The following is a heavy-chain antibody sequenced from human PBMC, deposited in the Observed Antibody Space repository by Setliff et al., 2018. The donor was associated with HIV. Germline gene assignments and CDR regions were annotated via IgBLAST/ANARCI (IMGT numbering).Heavy chain of an antibody. CDR1: GASISSSNSY. J-gene: IGHJ6*03. CDR3: ARHRDPPGTSWIFYYYYMDL. CDR2: IYNSGSS. Sequence: SETLSLTCTVYGASISSSNSYWAWIRQPPGKRLEWLASIYNSGSSSYNPSLSGRLTVSVDTSKNQVSLRLNSVTAADTGVYYCARHRDPPGTSWIFYYYYMDLWGAGTTVTVSS. D-gene: IGHD6-13*01. V-gene: IGHV4-39*01.